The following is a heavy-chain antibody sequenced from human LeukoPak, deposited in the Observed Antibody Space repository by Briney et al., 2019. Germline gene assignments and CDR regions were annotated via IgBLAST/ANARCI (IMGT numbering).Heavy chain of an antibody. CDR1: GFTFSTYW. CDR3: ARSLNCGGDCS. J-gene: IGHJ5*02. D-gene: IGHD2-21*02. CDR2: ISSDGTRT. Sequence: GGSLRLSCAVSGFTFSTYWMHWVRKAPGKGPVWFSRISSDGTRTSYVDSVRGRFTISRDNAKNTLFLQMNSLRVEDTAVYYCARSLNCGGDCSWGQGTLVTVSS. V-gene: IGHV3-74*01.